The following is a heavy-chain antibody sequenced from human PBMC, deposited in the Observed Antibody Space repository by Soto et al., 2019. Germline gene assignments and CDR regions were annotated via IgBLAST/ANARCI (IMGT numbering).Heavy chain of an antibody. D-gene: IGHD2-21*02. J-gene: IGHJ4*02. Sequence: QVQLVQSGAEVKKPGASVKVSCKASGDTFTDYYIHWVRQAPGQGLEWMGTVNPSGGHTTYAKHCLGRMNMTRDTYTSTLYIELTSLTYADTAIYYCASGGHVVVVTAALDYWGQGTLVTVSS. CDR1: GDTFTDYY. CDR3: ASGGHVVVVTAALDY. CDR2: VNPSGGHT. V-gene: IGHV1-46*01.